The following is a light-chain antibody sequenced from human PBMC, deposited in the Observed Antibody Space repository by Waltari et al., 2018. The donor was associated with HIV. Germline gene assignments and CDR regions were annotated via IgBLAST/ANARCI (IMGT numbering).Light chain of an antibody. CDR1: LTVSSNY. J-gene: IGKJ4*01. CDR3: HQYGTSPMT. CDR2: GAS. Sequence: IVLTQSPDTLSVSPGERITLSCRASLTVSSNYLAWYHQRPGQSPKVVIYGASNRVTGVPDRISGSGTGTDFTLSIDDVEPEDSGIYFCHQYGTSPMTFGGGT. V-gene: IGKV3-20*01.